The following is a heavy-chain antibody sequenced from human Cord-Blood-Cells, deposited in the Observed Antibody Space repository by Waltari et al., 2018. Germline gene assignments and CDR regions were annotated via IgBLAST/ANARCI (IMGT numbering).Heavy chain of an antibody. J-gene: IGHJ3*02. CDR3: ATAPGVIAARDAFDI. CDR1: GYTFTRYD. CDR2: MNPNSGNT. V-gene: IGHV1-8*03. D-gene: IGHD6-6*01. Sequence: QVQLVQSGAEVKKPGASVKVSCKAYGYTFTRYDITRMRSAPGQGLEWMGWMNPNSGNTGYAQKFQGRVTITRNTSISTAYMELSSLRSEDTAVYYCATAPGVIAARDAFDIWGQGTMVTVSS.